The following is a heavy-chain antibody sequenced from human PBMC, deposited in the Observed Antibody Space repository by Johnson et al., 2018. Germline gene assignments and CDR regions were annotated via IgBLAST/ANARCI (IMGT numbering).Heavy chain of an antibody. D-gene: IGHD6-19*01. Sequence: QVQLVQSGGGVVQPGRSLRLSCAASGFTLSSYGMHWVRQAPGKGLEWVAVIWYDGSKKYYVDSVKGRFTISRDNSQNTLYLQMNSLKPDDTAVYYCARGLGWLSRKTNSYYYYLDVWGKGTTVTV. CDR3: ARGLGWLSRKTNSYYYYLDV. CDR2: IWYDGSKK. J-gene: IGHJ6*03. V-gene: IGHV3-33*01. CDR1: GFTLSSYG.